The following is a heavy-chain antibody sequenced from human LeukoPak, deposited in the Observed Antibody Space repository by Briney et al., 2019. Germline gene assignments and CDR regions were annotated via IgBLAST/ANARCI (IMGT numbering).Heavy chain of an antibody. Sequence: SQTLSLTCTVSGGSISSGSYYWSWIRQPPGKGLEWIGEINHSGSTNYNPSLKSRVTISVDTSKNQFSLKLSSVTAADTAVYYCARGVPSYGRLDPWGQGTLVTVSS. D-gene: IGHD1-26*01. J-gene: IGHJ5*02. CDR3: ARGVPSYGRLDP. CDR1: GGSISSGSYY. V-gene: IGHV4-39*07. CDR2: INHSGST.